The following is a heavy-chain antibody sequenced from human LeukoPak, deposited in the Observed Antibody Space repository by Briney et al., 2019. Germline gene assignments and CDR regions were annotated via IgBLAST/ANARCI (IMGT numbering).Heavy chain of an antibody. CDR1: GGSISSSSYY. CDR3: ARHRGFTGYCSSTSCYSRYGWFDP. J-gene: IGHJ5*02. V-gene: IGHV4-39*01. D-gene: IGHD2-2*01. Sequence: SETLSLTCTVSGGSISSSSYYWGWIRQPPGKGLEWIGEINHSGSTNYNPSLKSRVTISVDTSKNQFSLKLSSVTAADTAVYYCARHRGFTGYCSSTSCYSRYGWFDPWGQGTLVTVSS. CDR2: INHSGST.